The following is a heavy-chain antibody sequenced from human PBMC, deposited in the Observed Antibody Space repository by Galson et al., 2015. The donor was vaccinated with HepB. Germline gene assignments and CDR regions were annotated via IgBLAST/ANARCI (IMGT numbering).Heavy chain of an antibody. CDR3: ARDLRGGTYGGVYYYYGMDV. V-gene: IGHV1-2*04. CDR1: GYTFTGYY. CDR2: INPNSGGT. D-gene: IGHD1-7*01. Sequence: SVKVSCKASGYTFTGYYMHWVRQAPGQGLEWMGWINPNSGGTNYAQKFQGWVTMTRDTSISTAYMELSRLRSDDTAVYYCARDLRGGTYGGVYYYYGMDVWGQGTTVTVSS. J-gene: IGHJ6*02.